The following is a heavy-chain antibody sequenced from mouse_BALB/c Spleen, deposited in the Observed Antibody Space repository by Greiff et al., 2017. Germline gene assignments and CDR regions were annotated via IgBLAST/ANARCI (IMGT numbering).Heavy chain of an antibody. V-gene: IGHV1S56*01. D-gene: IGHD2-4*01. J-gene: IGHJ4*01. CDR3: ARGYYDYDWSAMDY. CDR1: GYTFTSYY. Sequence: QVQLKQSGPELVKPGASVRISCKASGYTFTSYYIHWVKQRPGQGLEWIGWIYPGNVNTKYNEKFKGKATLTADKSSSTAYMQLSSLTSEDSAVYFCARGYYDYDWSAMDYWGQGTSVTVSS. CDR2: IYPGNVNT.